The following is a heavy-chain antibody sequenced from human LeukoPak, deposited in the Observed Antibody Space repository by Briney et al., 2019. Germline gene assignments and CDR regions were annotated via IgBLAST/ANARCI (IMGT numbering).Heavy chain of an antibody. D-gene: IGHD3-22*01. CDR2: ISYEGSNK. V-gene: IGHV3-30*04. CDR1: GVTFSNYA. Sequence: GGSLRLSCAASGVTFSNYALHWVRQAPGKGLEWVALISYEGSNKYYADSVKGRFTISRDNSKNTLYLQMNSLRAEDTAVYYCAKGLSSGYSGSDYWGQGTLVTVSS. J-gene: IGHJ4*02. CDR3: AKGLSSGYSGSDY.